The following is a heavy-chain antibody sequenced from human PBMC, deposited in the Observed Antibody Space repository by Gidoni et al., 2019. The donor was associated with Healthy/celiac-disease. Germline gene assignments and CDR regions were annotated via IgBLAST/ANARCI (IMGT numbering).Heavy chain of an antibody. V-gene: IGHV4-4*02. CDR1: GGSISSSKW. CDR2: IYHSGST. CDR3: ARDVLRFLEWLPRGGMDV. Sequence: QVQLQESGPGLVKPSGTLSLTCAVSGGSISSSKWWSWVRQPPGKGLEWIGEIYHSGSTNYNPSLKSRVTISVDKSKNQFSLKLSSVTAADTAVYYCARDVLRFLEWLPRGGMDVWGQGTTVTVSS. D-gene: IGHD3-3*01. J-gene: IGHJ6*02.